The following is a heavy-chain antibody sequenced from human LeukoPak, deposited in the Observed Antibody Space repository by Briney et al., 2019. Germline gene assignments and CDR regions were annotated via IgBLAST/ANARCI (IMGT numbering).Heavy chain of an antibody. Sequence: SETLSLTCTVSGGSISSGGYYWSWIRQHPGKGLEWIGYIYYSGSTYYNPSLKSRVTISVDTSKNQFSLKLSSVTAADTAVYYCARDPTPSDAFDIWGQGTMVTVSS. J-gene: IGHJ3*02. V-gene: IGHV4-31*03. CDR2: IYYSGST. CDR1: GGSISSGGYY. CDR3: ARDPTPSDAFDI.